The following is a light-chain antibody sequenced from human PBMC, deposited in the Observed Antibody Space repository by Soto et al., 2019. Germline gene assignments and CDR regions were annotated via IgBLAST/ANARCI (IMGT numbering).Light chain of an antibody. CDR3: QKLNSYPFP. Sequence: IQLTQSPSSLSASVGDRVTITCRASQGISSYLAWYQQKPGKAPKLLIYAASTLQSGVPSRFSGSGSGTDFTLTISSLQPEDFATYYCQKLNSYPFPFGTGTKVDIK. J-gene: IGKJ3*01. CDR1: QGISSY. CDR2: AAS. V-gene: IGKV1-9*01.